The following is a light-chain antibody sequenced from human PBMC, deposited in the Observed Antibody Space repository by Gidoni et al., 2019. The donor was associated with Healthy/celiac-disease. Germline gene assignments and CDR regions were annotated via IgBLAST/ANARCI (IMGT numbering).Light chain of an antibody. V-gene: IGKV3-20*01. J-gene: IGKJ5*01. CDR2: GAS. CDR3: QQYGTSPVT. Sequence: EIVLTQSPGTLSLSPGERATLSCRASQSVSSNYLYWYQQKPGQAPRLLMYGASSRATGIPDRFSGSGSGTDFSLTISRLEPEDFAVYYCQQYGTSPVTFGQGTRL. CDR1: QSVSSNY.